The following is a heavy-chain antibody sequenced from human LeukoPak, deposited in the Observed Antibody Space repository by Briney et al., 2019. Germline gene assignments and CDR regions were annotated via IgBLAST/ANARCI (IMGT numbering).Heavy chain of an antibody. CDR1: GDSISSYF. CDR3: ARDRNGGADAFDI. J-gene: IGHJ3*02. V-gene: IGHV4-59*01. Sequence: PSETLCLTCAASGDSISSYFWSWIRQPPGKGLEWIGYVFYTGGTKYNPSLGNRLSMSVDASTKQFSLELTSVTGADTAIDYCARDRNGGADAFDIWGQGTMVTVSS. D-gene: IGHD3-10*01. CDR2: VFYTGGT.